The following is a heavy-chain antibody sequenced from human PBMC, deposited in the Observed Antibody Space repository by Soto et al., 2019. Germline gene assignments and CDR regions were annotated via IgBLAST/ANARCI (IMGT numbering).Heavy chain of an antibody. CDR1: GFTFSNFA. CDR2: ISYDGSNE. J-gene: IGHJ4*02. Sequence: QVQLVESGGGVVQPGRSLRLSCAASGFTFSNFAMHWVRQAPGKGLEWVTFISYDGSNENYADSVKGRFTISRDNSKNTMYLEMNSLRPEDTAVYYCARVSIDFIGKLSFDLWGQGTLVTVSS. V-gene: IGHV3-30-3*01. D-gene: IGHD2-8*01. CDR3: ARVSIDFIGKLSFDL.